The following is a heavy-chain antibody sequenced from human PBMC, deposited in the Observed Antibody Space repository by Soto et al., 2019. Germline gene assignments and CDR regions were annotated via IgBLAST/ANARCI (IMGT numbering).Heavy chain of an antibody. V-gene: IGHV1-2*02. D-gene: IGHD5-12*01. Sequence: QVQLVQSGAEVKKPGASVKVSCKASGYTFTGYYIHWVRQSPGQGLEWMGWIHPNSGVTKFPQKFQGRVIMTRDTSISTVYMELSRLTSDDTAVYYCARAGLTTLELATTYWGQGTLVTVSS. CDR2: IHPNSGVT. CDR1: GYTFTGYY. CDR3: ARAGLTTLELATTY. J-gene: IGHJ4*02.